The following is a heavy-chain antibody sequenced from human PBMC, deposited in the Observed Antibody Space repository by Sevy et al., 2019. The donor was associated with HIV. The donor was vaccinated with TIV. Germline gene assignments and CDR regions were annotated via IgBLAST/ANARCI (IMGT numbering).Heavy chain of an antibody. CDR3: AGENAWGRGYS. CDR1: GGSITSLY. V-gene: IGHV4-59*08. J-gene: IGHJ4*02. D-gene: IGHD1-26*01. Sequence: SETLSLTCTVSGGSITSLYWNWIRQPPGKGLEWIANIYYNGHINYNPSLKSRVTFSLDTSKNRCSLRLVSVTAADTAMYYCAGENAWGRGYSWGQGTLVTVSS. CDR2: IYYNGHI.